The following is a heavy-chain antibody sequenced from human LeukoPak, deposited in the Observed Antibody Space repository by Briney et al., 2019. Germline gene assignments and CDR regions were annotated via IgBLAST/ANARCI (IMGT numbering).Heavy chain of an antibody. Sequence: GASVKVSCKASGYTFTGYYMPWVRQAPGQGLEWMGRINPNSGGTNYAQKFQGRVTMTRDTSISTAYMELSRLRSDDTAVYYCARAPRGLRPIDYWGQGTLVTVSS. CDR1: GYTFTGYY. J-gene: IGHJ4*02. CDR3: ARAPRGLRPIDY. V-gene: IGHV1-2*06. D-gene: IGHD4-17*01. CDR2: INPNSGGT.